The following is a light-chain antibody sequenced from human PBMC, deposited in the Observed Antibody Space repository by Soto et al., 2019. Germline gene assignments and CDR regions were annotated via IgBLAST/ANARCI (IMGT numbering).Light chain of an antibody. CDR1: SSNIETNT. J-gene: IGLJ1*01. V-gene: IGLV1-44*01. CDR3: AAWDDSLSAYV. Sequence: QSVLTQPPSASGTPGQRVTIFCSGSSSNIETNTVNWYQQLPGTAPKILIYSNSQRPSGVPDRFSGSKSGTSASLTISGLQSEDEADYYCAAWDDSLSAYVFGTGTKVTVL. CDR2: SNS.